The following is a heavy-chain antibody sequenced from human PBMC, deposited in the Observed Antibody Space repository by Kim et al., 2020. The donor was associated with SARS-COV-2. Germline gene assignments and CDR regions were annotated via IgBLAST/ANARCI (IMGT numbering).Heavy chain of an antibody. CDR1: GGSISSSSYY. V-gene: IGHV4-39*07. D-gene: IGHD3-22*01. CDR2: IYYSGST. Sequence: SETLSLTCTVSGGSISSSSYYWGWIRQPPGKGLEWIGSIYYSGSTYYNPSLKSRVTISVDTSKNQFSLKLSSVTAADTAVYYCARSERLFSTYYYYYYGMDVWGQGTTVTVSS. CDR3: ARSERLFSTYYYYYYGMDV. J-gene: IGHJ6*02.